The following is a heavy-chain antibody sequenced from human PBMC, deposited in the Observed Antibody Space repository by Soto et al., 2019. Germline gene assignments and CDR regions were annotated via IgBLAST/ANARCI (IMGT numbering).Heavy chain of an antibody. CDR2: IYYSGST. Sequence: SETLSLTCAVSGGSISSYYWSWIRQPPGKGLEWIGYIYYSGSTNYNPSLKSRVTISVDTSKNQFSLKLSSVTAADTAVYYCGRGVATTVTNSFDYWGQGPLVTVSS. V-gene: IGHV4-59*01. D-gene: IGHD4-17*01. J-gene: IGHJ4*02. CDR1: GGSISSYY. CDR3: GRGVATTVTNSFDY.